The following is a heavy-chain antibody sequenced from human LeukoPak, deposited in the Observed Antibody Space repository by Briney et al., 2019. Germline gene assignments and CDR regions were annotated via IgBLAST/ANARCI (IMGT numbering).Heavy chain of an antibody. Sequence: ASVKVSCKASGYTFTSYGISWVRQAPGQGLEWMGWISAYNGNTNYAQKLQGRVTMTTDTSTSTAYMELRSLRSDDTAVFYCARASPLGYCSSTSCWPFDYWDQGTLVTVSS. J-gene: IGHJ4*02. CDR3: ARASPLGYCSSTSCWPFDY. D-gene: IGHD2-2*01. V-gene: IGHV1-18*01. CDR1: GYTFTSYG. CDR2: ISAYNGNT.